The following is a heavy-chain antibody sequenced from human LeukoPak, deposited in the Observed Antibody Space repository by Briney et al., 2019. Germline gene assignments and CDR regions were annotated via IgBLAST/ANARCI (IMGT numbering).Heavy chain of an antibody. J-gene: IGHJ4*02. D-gene: IGHD1-26*01. CDR3: AKGSRGSYDY. CDR1: GFTFNSYA. Sequence: PGGSLRLSCAASGFTFNSYAMTWVRQAPEKGLEWVSSIIDSGISTYYGDSVKGRFTISRDNSKNTLYLQRNSLRAEDTAVYYCAKGSRGSYDYWGQGTLVTVSS. V-gene: IGHV3-23*01. CDR2: IIDSGIST.